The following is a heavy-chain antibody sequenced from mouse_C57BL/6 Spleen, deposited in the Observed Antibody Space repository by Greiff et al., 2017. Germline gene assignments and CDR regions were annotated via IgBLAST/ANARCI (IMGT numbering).Heavy chain of an antibody. V-gene: IGHV14-3*01. CDR3: ASYYYGSSQAWFAD. D-gene: IGHD1-1*01. CDR2: IDPANGNT. CDR1: GFNIKNTY. Sequence: VQLQQSVAELVRPGASVKLSCTASGFNIKNTYMHWVKQRPEQGLEWIGRIDPANGNTKYAQKFQGKATITADTSSNTAYLQLSSLTSEDTAIYYCASYYYGSSQAWFADWGQGALVTVSA. J-gene: IGHJ3*01.